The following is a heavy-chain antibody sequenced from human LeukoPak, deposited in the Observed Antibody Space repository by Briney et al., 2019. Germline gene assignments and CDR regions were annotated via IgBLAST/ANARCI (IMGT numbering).Heavy chain of an antibody. CDR3: ATLYSSTWPIY. V-gene: IGHV5-51*01. D-gene: IGHD2-2*01. CDR1: GYSFTSYW. Sequence: GESLKISCKGSGYSFTSYWIGWVRQMPGKGLEWMGIIYPGDSDTRYSPSFQGQVTISAEKSISTAYLQWSSLKASDTAMYNCATLYSSTWPIYWGHGTLVTVSS. CDR2: IYPGDSDT. J-gene: IGHJ4*01.